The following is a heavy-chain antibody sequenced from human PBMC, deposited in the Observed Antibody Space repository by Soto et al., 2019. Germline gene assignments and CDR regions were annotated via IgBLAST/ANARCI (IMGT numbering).Heavy chain of an antibody. J-gene: IGHJ6*02. D-gene: IGHD4-17*01. CDR3: TTENGENYYYYGMDV. Sequence: GGSLRLSCAASGFTFSNAWINWVRQAPGKGLEWVGRIKSKTDGGTTDYAAPVKGRFTISRDDSKNTLYLQMNSLKTEDTAVYYCTTENGENYYYYGMDVRAQGTTVTVSS. CDR2: IKSKTDGGTT. CDR1: GFTFSNAW. V-gene: IGHV3-15*07.